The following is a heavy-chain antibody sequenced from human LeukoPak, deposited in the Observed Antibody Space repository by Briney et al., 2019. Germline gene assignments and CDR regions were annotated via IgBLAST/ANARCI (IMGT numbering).Heavy chain of an antibody. CDR3: ARDLQYSYGTPLGY. V-gene: IGHV3-30-3*01. D-gene: IGHD5-18*01. CDR1: GFTFSSYA. Sequence: GRSLRLSCAASGFTFSSYAMHWVRQAPGKGLEWVAVISYDGSNKYYADSVKGRFTISRDNAKNSLYLQMNSLRAEDTAVYYCARDLQYSYGTPLGYWGQGTLVTVSS. J-gene: IGHJ4*02. CDR2: ISYDGSNK.